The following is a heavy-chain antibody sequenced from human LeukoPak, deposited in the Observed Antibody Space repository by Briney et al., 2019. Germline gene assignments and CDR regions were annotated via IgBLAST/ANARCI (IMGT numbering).Heavy chain of an antibody. V-gene: IGHV3-53*01. Sequence: GGSLRLSCAASGLTVSRNYMSWVRQAPGEGLEWVSFIYSDGTTYYADSVRGRFTVSRDHSKNTMYLQMNSLRADDTAVYYCASLRYYNWGPHSANYLEYWGQGTRVTVS. J-gene: IGHJ4*02. CDR3: ASLRYYNWGPHSANYLEY. D-gene: IGHD3-16*01. CDR1: GLTVSRNY. CDR2: IYSDGTT.